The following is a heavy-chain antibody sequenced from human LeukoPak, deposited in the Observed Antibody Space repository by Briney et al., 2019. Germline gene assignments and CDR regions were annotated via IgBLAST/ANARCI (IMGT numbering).Heavy chain of an antibody. CDR2: INWNGGST. V-gene: IGHV3-20*04. CDR3: ARADWNLYFDY. Sequence: GGSLRLSCAASGFTFDDYGMSWVRQAPGEGLEWVSGINWNGGSTGYADSVKGRFTISRDNAKNSLYLQMNSLRAEDTALYYCARADWNLYFDYWGQGTLVTVSS. J-gene: IGHJ4*02. D-gene: IGHD1-1*01. CDR1: GFTFDDYG.